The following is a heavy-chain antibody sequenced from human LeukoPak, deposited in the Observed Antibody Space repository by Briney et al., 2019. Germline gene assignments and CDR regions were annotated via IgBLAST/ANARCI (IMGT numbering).Heavy chain of an antibody. CDR2: INPNSGGT. J-gene: IGHJ3*02. Sequence: ASVKVSCKASGYTFTGYYMHWVRQAPGQGLEWMGWINPNSGGTNYAQKFQGRVTMTRDTSISTAYMELSRLRSDDTAVYYCARCKVSDWDAFDIWGQGTMVTVSS. V-gene: IGHV1-2*02. CDR3: ARCKVSDWDAFDI. CDR1: GYTFTGYY. D-gene: IGHD2-21*01.